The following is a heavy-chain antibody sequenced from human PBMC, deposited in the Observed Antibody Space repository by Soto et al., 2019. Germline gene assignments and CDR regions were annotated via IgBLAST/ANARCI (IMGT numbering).Heavy chain of an antibody. CDR2: IYHSGST. Sequence: SETLSLTCAVSGYSISSGYYLVWIRQPPGKGLEWIGSIYHSGSTYYNPSLKSQVTISVDTPKTQFPLKLSSGTAADTAVYYWASRYQLLSYFDYGGQGPLVTVS. J-gene: IGHJ4*02. CDR3: ASRYQLLSYFDY. CDR1: GYSISSGYY. D-gene: IGHD2-2*01. V-gene: IGHV4-38-2*01.